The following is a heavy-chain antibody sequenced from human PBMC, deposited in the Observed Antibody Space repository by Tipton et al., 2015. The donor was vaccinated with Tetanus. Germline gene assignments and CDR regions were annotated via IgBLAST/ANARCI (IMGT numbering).Heavy chain of an antibody. CDR1: GGSISSGGYS. CDR3: ARVKGTYNHYGLDV. Sequence: LRLSCAVSGGSISSGGYSWTWIRQPPGKGLQWIGYMYYSGTTHYNPSLKSRVTISEDRSKNQISLRLRSVTAADTAVYYCARVKGTYNHYGLDVWGQGTTVTVAS. V-gene: IGHV4-30-2*01. D-gene: IGHD3-10*01. CDR2: MYYSGTT. J-gene: IGHJ6*02.